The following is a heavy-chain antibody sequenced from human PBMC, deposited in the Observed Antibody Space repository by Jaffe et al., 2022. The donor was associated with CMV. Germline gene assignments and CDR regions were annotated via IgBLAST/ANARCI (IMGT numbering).Heavy chain of an antibody. D-gene: IGHD3-10*01. V-gene: IGHV6-1*01. CDR1: GDSVSSNSAA. CDR3: ARAHYYGSGSYSNYYHYMDV. J-gene: IGHJ6*03. CDR2: TYYRSKWYN. Sequence: QVQLQQSGPGLLKPSQTLSLTCAISGDSVSSNSAAWNWIRQSPWRGLEWLGRTYYRSKWYNDYAVSVKSRITIEPDTSKNQFSLQLNSVTPEDTAVYYCARAHYYGSGSYSNYYHYMDVWGRGTTVTVSS.